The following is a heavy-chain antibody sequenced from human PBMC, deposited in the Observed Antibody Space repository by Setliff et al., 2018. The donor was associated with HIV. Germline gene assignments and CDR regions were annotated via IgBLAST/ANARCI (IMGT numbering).Heavy chain of an antibody. V-gene: IGHV4-59*01. CDR3: ARLGDNSGYYNN. CDR2: VFYSGGA. J-gene: IGHJ4*02. CDR1: GGSISSYY. D-gene: IGHD3-22*01. Sequence: SETLSLTCTVSGGSISSYYWSWIRQPPGKGLEWIGIVFYSGGANYNPSLKSRITMSVDKSKNQFSLKLSAVTAADTAVYYCARLGDNSGYYNNWGRGILVTSPQ.